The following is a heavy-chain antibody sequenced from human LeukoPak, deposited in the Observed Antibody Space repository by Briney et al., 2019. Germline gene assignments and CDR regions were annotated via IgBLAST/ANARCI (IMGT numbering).Heavy chain of an antibody. D-gene: IGHD5-18*01. CDR3: ARRATTERGHSYGLDY. CDR2: ISTSSSSSYI. Sequence: GGSLRISCVASGFTVSTNYMNWVRQAPGKGLEWVSSISTSSSSSYIYYADSVTGRFTISRDNAKNSLYLQMNSLRAEDTAVYYCARRATTERGHSYGLDYWGQGTLVTVSS. CDR1: GFTVSTNY. J-gene: IGHJ4*02. V-gene: IGHV3-21*01.